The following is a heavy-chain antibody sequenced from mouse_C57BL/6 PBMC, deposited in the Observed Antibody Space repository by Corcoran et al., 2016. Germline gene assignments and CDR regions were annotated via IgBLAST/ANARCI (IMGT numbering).Heavy chain of an antibody. CDR2: INPNNGGT. D-gene: IGHD2-3*01. CDR1: GYTFTDYY. J-gene: IGHJ3*01. V-gene: IGHV1-26*01. CDR3: ARRWLLQFAY. Sequence: EVQLQQSGPELVKPGASVKISCKASGYTFTDYYMNWVKQSHGKSLEWIGDINPNNGGTSYNQKFKGKATLTVDKSSSTAYMELRSLTSEDSAVYYWARRWLLQFAYWGQGTLVTVSA.